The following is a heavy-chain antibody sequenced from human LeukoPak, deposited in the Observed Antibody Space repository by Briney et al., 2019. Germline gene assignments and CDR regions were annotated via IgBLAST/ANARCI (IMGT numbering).Heavy chain of an antibody. CDR3: TLSGYSYGMFDY. Sequence: PGRSLRLSCAASGFTFSNAWMSWVRQAPGKGLEWVGRIKSKTDGGTTDYAAPVKGRLTISRDDSKNTLYLQMNSLKTEDTAVYYCTLSGYSYGMFDYWGQGTLVTVSS. V-gene: IGHV3-15*01. CDR2: IKSKTDGGTT. CDR1: GFTFSNAW. J-gene: IGHJ4*02. D-gene: IGHD5-18*01.